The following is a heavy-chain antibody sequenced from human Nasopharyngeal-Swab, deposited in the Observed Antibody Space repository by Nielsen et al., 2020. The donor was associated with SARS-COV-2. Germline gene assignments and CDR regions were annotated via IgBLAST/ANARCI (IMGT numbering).Heavy chain of an antibody. J-gene: IGHJ4*02. D-gene: IGHD3-16*01. Sequence: SVKVSCKASGYTFHAYFLHWARQAPGQGLEWMGRISPNSGATDYAQKFQGRVTVTRDTYTSVVYMELSGLTSDDSAIYFCATDNGRSYAIWSWGQGALVTVSS. CDR1: GYTFHAYF. CDR2: ISPNSGAT. CDR3: ATDNGRSYAIWS. V-gene: IGHV1-2*06.